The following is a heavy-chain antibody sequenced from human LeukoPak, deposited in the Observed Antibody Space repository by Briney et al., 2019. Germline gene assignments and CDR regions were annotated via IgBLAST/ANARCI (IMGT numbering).Heavy chain of an antibody. D-gene: IGHD5-18*01. J-gene: IGHJ4*02. Sequence: GGSLRLSCAASGFTVSSNYMSWVRQAPGKGLEWVSVIYSGGTTNHADSVKGRFTVSRDNSKNTLYLQMNSLRAEDTAVYYCARKAGGYSYGPLDYWGQGTLVTVSS. V-gene: IGHV3-66*01. CDR1: GFTVSSNY. CDR3: ARKAGGYSYGPLDY. CDR2: IYSGGTT.